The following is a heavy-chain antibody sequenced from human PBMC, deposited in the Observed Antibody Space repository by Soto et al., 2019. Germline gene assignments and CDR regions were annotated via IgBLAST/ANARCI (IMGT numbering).Heavy chain of an antibody. CDR1: GGSVSSGSHY. D-gene: IGHD5-12*01. CDR3: ARDRKRGYSGYDFDC. V-gene: IGHV4-61*01. J-gene: IGHJ4*02. Sequence: QLQESGPGLVKPSETLSLTCAVSGGSVSSGSHYWSWIRQPPGKGLEWIASIYYSGSTNYNPSLNSRVTISVDTSKNQFSPRLTSVTAADTAVYYCARDRKRGYSGYDFDCWGQGTLVTVSS. CDR2: IYYSGST.